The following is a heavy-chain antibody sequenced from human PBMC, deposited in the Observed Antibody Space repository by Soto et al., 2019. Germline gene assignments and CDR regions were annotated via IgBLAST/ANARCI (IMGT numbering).Heavy chain of an antibody. D-gene: IGHD2-8*02. Sequence: PGGSLRLSCAASGFPCGSYDMTWVRQAPGKGLEWVSTILVDGRTFYVDSVKGRFTISRDNSRNTVYLQMNSLTARDTALYYCAKATATGGGAFDFCGQGTMVTVSS. CDR1: GFPCGSYD. J-gene: IGHJ3*01. CDR3: AKATATGGGAFDF. V-gene: IGHV3-23*01. CDR2: ILVDGRT.